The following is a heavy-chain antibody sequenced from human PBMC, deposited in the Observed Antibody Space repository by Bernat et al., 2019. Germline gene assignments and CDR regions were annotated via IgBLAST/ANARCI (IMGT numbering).Heavy chain of an antibody. CDR2: ISRRSSTI. CDR3: AREGVGSSGYDALDVLNY. V-gene: IGHV3-48*02. Sequence: EVQLVESGGGLVQPGGSLRLSCAASGFSFSTYSMTWVRQAPGKGLEWVSYISRRSSTIYYAASVKGRFTISRDNAKNSLYLQMNSLRDEDTAVYYCAREGVGSSGYDALDVLNYWGQGTLVTVSS. J-gene: IGHJ4*02. CDR1: GFSFSTYS. D-gene: IGHD5-12*01.